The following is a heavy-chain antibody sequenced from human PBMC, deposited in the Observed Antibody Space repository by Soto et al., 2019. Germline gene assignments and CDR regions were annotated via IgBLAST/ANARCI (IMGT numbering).Heavy chain of an antibody. J-gene: IGHJ4*02. CDR2: IKQDESET. D-gene: IGHD1-7*01. CDR3: VRGTPTSVVDY. CDR1: GFTFSSYW. Sequence: EVQLVESGGGLVQPGGSLRLSCVVSGFTFSSYWMNWVRQAPGKVLEWVANIKQDESETHYVDSVKGRFTISRDNAKNSLYLQMNSLRAEDTAVYYCVRGTPTSVVDYWCQGTLVTVSS. V-gene: IGHV3-7*03.